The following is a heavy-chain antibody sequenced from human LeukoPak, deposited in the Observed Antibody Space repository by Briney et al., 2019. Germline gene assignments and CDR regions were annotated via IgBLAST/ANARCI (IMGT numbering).Heavy chain of an antibody. J-gene: IGHJ6*03. Sequence: PGGSLRLSCAASGFTFSSYGMHWVRQAPGKGLEWVAFIRYDGSNKYYADSVKGRFTISRDNSKNTLYLQMNSLRAEDTAVYYCAKEGKYGDYGYMDVWGKGTTVTISS. CDR3: AKEGKYGDYGYMDV. D-gene: IGHD4-17*01. CDR1: GFTFSSYG. CDR2: IRYDGSNK. V-gene: IGHV3-30*02.